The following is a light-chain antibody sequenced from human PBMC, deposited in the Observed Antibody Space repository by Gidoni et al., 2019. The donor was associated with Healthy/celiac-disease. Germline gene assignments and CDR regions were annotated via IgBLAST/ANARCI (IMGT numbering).Light chain of an antibody. CDR3: VLYMGSGIRV. V-gene: IGLV8-61*01. Sequence: TVVTQEPSFSVSPGGTVTLTCGLSSGSVSTSYYPSWYQQPPGPAPRTLIYSTNTRSSGVPDRFSGSILGNKAALTITGAQADDESDYYCVLYMGSGIRVFGGGTKLTVL. J-gene: IGLJ2*01. CDR2: STN. CDR1: SGSVSTSYY.